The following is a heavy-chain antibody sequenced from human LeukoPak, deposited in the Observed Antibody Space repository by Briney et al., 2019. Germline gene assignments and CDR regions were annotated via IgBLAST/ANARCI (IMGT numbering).Heavy chain of an antibody. CDR3: AKDQTERGYYYYYMDV. D-gene: IGHD1-1*01. J-gene: IGHJ6*03. CDR1: GFTFSDYN. Sequence: GGSLRLSCAASGFTFSDYNMNWVRQAPGKGLEWVSSISSSSSYIYYADSVKGRFTISRDNAKNSLYLQMNGLRAEDTAVYYCAKDQTERGYYYYYMDVWGKGTTVTVSS. CDR2: ISSSSSYI. V-gene: IGHV3-21*04.